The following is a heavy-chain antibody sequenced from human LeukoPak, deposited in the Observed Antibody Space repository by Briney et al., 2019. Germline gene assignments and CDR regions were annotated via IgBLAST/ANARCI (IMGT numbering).Heavy chain of an antibody. CDR2: IRYDGTTT. CDR1: GLTFSDFG. CDR3: AKEIFCTQPTCQGNDAFHI. D-gene: IGHD3-9*01. J-gene: IGHJ3*02. V-gene: IGHV3-30*02. Sequence: GGSLRLSCAASGLTFSDFGMHWVRQAPGKGLEWVTFIRYDGTTTYYADSVKGRFTVSRDNSKNTVYLQMSSLKAEDTAIYYCAKEIFCTQPTCQGNDAFHIWGQGTVVTVSS.